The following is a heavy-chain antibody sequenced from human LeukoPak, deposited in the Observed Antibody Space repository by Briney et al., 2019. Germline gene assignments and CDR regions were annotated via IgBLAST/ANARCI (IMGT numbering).Heavy chain of an antibody. D-gene: IGHD2-21*01. CDR2: INPNSGDT. CDR3: ARGGVIDAFDF. V-gene: IGHV1-2*02. CDR1: GYTFTGYY. J-gene: IGHJ3*01. Sequence: ASVKVSCKASGYTFTGYYLHWVRQAPGQGLEWMGWINPNSGDTKSAQKFQGSVTMTRDTSIPTAYMELSRLRSDDTAVFFCARGGVIDAFDFWGQGTMVTVSS.